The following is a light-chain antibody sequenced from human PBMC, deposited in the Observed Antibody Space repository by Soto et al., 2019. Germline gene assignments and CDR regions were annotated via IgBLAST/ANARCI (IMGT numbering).Light chain of an antibody. CDR1: QSVSSNY. CDR2: GAS. CDR3: QQYGDLPWT. J-gene: IGKJ1*01. V-gene: IGKV3-20*01. Sequence: ALTQSPGILSSSPGERATLSCGASQSVSSNYLAWYQQKPGQAPRLLIYGASSRATGIPDRFSGSGSGTDFTLTIDRLESEDFAVYFCQQYGDLPWTFGQGTKVDIK.